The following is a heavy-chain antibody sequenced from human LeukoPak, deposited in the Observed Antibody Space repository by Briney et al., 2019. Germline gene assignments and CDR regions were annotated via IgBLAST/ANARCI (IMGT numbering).Heavy chain of an antibody. Sequence: GASVKVSCKASGYTFTSYAMHWVRQAPGQRLEWMGWINAGNGNTKYSQKFQGRVTITRDTSASTAYMELSSLRSGDTAVYYCARYGDIAVAGTSRAFGYWGRGTLVTVSS. CDR2: INAGNGNT. J-gene: IGHJ4*02. V-gene: IGHV1-3*01. D-gene: IGHD6-19*01. CDR3: ARYGDIAVAGTSRAFGY. CDR1: GYTFTSYA.